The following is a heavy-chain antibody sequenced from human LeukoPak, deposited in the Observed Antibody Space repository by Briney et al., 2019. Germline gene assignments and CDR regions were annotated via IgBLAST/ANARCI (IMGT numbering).Heavy chain of an antibody. Sequence: PGGSLRLSCAASGFTFSDYYMSWIRQAPGKGLEWVSSITTSSSDVYYADSVRGRFTISRDNAKNSLFLQMNGLRAEDTAVYYCARALTGIPYYFDYWGQGSLVTVSS. CDR3: ARALTGIPYYFDY. J-gene: IGHJ4*02. D-gene: IGHD1-20*01. CDR2: ITTSSSDV. CDR1: GFTFSDYY. V-gene: IGHV3-11*06.